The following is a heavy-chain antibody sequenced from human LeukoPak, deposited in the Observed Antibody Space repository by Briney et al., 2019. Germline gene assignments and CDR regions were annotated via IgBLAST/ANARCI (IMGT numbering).Heavy chain of an antibody. Sequence: SETLSLTCTVSGGSISSNNCYWAWIRQTPGKGLEWVGSAYYSRCTYYNPSLQSRVTISVGTSKNQFSLKVSSVTAADTAVYYCTRRPLMTLTTSGYFDYWGQGTLVTVSS. D-gene: IGHD4-17*01. CDR3: TRRPLMTLTTSGYFDY. J-gene: IGHJ4*02. CDR2: AYYSRCT. V-gene: IGHV4-39*01. CDR1: GGSISSNNCY.